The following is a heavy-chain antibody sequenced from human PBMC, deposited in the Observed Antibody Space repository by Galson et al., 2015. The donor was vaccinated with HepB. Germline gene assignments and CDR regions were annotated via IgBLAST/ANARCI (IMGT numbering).Heavy chain of an antibody. J-gene: IGHJ1*01. Sequence: SLRLSCSSSGFSFNDYWMTWVRQAPGLGLDWVVSTNQDGRERSYVDSVKGRFTISRDNAKNSVYLQMNSLRADDTAMYHCARGVEQFLYFQYWGQGALVTVSS. CDR1: GFSFNDYW. V-gene: IGHV3-7*03. CDR2: TNQDGRER. D-gene: IGHD1/OR15-1a*01. CDR3: ARGVEQFLYFQY.